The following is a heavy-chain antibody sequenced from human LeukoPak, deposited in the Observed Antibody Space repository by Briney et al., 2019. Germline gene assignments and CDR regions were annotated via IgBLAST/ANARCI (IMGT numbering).Heavy chain of an antibody. V-gene: IGHV4-34*01. Sequence: PSETLSLTCAVYGGSFSGYYWSWIRQPPGKGLEWIGEINHSGSTNYNPSLKSRVTISVDTSKNQFSLKLSSVTAADTAVYYCASQRAYYYDSSGYYLIDYWGQGTLVTVSS. CDR3: ASQRAYYYDSSGYYLIDY. CDR2: INHSGST. CDR1: GGSFSGYY. D-gene: IGHD3-22*01. J-gene: IGHJ4*02.